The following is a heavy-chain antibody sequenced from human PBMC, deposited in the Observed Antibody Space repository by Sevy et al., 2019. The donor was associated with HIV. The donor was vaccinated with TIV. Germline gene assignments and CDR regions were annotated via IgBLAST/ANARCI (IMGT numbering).Heavy chain of an antibody. Sequence: GGSLRLSCAASGFIFNRFGMHWVRQGPGKGLEWVAVMSYDGSKKYYADSVKGRFTISRDDSKNTLYVQMNSLRAEDTAVYYRAKEDGSGGPPPHWGQGTLVTVSS. J-gene: IGHJ4*02. CDR3: AKEDGSGGPPPH. CDR2: MSYDGSKK. V-gene: IGHV3-30*18. D-gene: IGHD6-19*01. CDR1: GFIFNRFG.